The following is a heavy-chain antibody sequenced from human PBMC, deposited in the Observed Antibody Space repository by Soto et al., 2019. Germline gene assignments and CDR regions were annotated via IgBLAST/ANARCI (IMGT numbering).Heavy chain of an antibody. D-gene: IGHD2-2*01. CDR3: ARGEWNCSSTSCYLQFDP. V-gene: IGHV4-59*01. Sequence: SETLSLTCTVSGGSISSYYWSWIRQPPGKGLEWIGYIYYSGSTNYNPSLKSRVTISVDTSKNQFSLKLSSVTAADTAVYYCARGEWNCSSTSCYLQFDPWGQGNLVTVSS. CDR1: GGSISSYY. CDR2: IYYSGST. J-gene: IGHJ5*02.